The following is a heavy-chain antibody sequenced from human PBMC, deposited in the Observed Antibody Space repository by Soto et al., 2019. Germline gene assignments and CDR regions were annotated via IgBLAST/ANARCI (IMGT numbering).Heavy chain of an antibody. Sequence: PSETLSLTCAVSGGSISSGGYSWSWIRQPPGKGLEWIGYIYHSGSTYYNPSLKSRVTISVDRSKNQFSLKLSSVTAADTAVYYCGKGDTYGLDYFDYWGQGTLVTVSS. J-gene: IGHJ4*02. CDR2: IYHSGST. CDR1: GGSISSGGYS. D-gene: IGHD5-18*01. V-gene: IGHV4-30-2*01. CDR3: GKGDTYGLDYFDY.